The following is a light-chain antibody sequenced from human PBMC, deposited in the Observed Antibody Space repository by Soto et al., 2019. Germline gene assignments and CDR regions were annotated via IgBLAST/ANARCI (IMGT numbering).Light chain of an antibody. J-gene: IGLJ1*01. Sequence: QSVLTQPASVSGSPGQSITISCTGTSGDVGGYDYVSWYQHHPGKAPKLMIFEVSKRPSGVSSRFSGSKSANTASLTISGLQAEDEADYYCNSFASSSTPYVFGSGTKVTVL. CDR3: NSFASSSTPYV. CDR2: EVS. V-gene: IGLV2-14*01. CDR1: SGDVGGYDY.